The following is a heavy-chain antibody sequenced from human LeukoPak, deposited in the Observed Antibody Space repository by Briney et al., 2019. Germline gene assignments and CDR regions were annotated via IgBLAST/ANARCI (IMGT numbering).Heavy chain of an antibody. CDR3: ASRARCYSSSCRVSDY. D-gene: IGHD6-13*01. V-gene: IGHV1-69*13. CDR1: GGTFSSYA. CDR2: IIPIFGTA. J-gene: IGHJ4*02. Sequence: SVKVSCKASGGTFSSYAISWVRQAPGQGLEWMGGIIPIFGTANYAQKFQGRVTITADESTSTAYMELSSLRSEDTAVYYCASRARCYSSSCRVSDYWGQGTLVTVSS.